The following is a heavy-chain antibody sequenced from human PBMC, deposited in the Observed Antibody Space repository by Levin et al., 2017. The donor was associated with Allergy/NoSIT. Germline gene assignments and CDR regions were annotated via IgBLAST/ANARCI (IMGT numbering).Heavy chain of an antibody. CDR1: GFSFSSYA. V-gene: IGHV3-23*01. Sequence: GGSLRLSCAASGFSFSSYAMSWVRQAPGKGLEWVSSISGGDVTTSYADSVKGRITISRDTSKNTMYLQMNSLRAEDTAVYYCAKMVTRGWYPYYFDYWGQGTLVTVSS. D-gene: IGHD6-19*01. CDR2: ISGGDVTT. CDR3: AKMVTRGWYPYYFDY. J-gene: IGHJ4*02.